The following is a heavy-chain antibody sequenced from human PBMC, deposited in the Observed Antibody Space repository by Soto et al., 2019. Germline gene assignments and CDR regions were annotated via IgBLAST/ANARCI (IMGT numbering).Heavy chain of an antibody. CDR3: ARPYYYDSSGYYYFDY. D-gene: IGHD3-22*01. Sequence: ASVKFSCKASGYTFTGYYMHWVRQAPGQGLEWMGWINPNSGGTNYAQKFQGRVTMTRDTSISTAYMELSRLRSDDTAVYYCARPYYYDSSGYYYFDYWGQGTLVTVSS. CDR2: INPNSGGT. CDR1: GYTFTGYY. J-gene: IGHJ4*02. V-gene: IGHV1-2*02.